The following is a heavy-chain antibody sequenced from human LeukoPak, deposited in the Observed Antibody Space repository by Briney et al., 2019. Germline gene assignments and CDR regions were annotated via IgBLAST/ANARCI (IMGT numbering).Heavy chain of an antibody. CDR1: GGSISSSSYY. CDR3: ARDMGSAAGTNEFDY. Sequence: SETLSLTCTVSGGSISSSSYYWGWIRQPPGKGLEWIGSIYYSGSTYYNPSLKSRVTISVDTSKNQFSLKLSSVTAADTAVYYCARDMGSAAGTNEFDYWGQGTLVTVSS. CDR2: IYYSGST. J-gene: IGHJ4*02. V-gene: IGHV4-39*02. D-gene: IGHD6-13*01.